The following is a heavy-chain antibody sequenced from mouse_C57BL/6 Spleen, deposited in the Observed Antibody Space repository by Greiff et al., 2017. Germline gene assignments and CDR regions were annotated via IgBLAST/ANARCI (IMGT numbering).Heavy chain of an antibody. CDR1: GYAFSSSW. Sequence: VQLVESGPELVKPGASVKISCKASGYAFSSSWMNWVKQRPGKGLEWIGRIYPGDGDTNYNGKFKGKATLTADKSSSTAYMQLSSLTSEDSAVYFCARWLLYYAMDYWGQGTSVTVSS. V-gene: IGHV1-82*01. D-gene: IGHD2-3*01. CDR2: IYPGDGDT. CDR3: ARWLLYYAMDY. J-gene: IGHJ4*01.